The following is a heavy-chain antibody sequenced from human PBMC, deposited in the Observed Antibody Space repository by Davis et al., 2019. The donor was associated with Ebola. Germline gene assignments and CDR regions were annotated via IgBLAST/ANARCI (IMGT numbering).Heavy chain of an antibody. CDR1: GGSFSGYY. J-gene: IGHJ6*02. CDR3: ARGGDSSGWYYYYGMDV. V-gene: IGHV4-34*01. D-gene: IGHD6-25*01. CDR2: INHSGST. Sequence: SETLSLTCAVYGGSFSGYYWSWIRQPPGKGLEWIGEINHSGSTNYNPSLKSRVTISVDTSKNQFSLKLSSVTAADTAVYYCARGGDSSGWYYYYGMDVWGQGTTVTVSS.